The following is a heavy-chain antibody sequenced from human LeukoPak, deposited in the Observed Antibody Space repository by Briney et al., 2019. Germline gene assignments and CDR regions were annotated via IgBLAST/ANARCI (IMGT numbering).Heavy chain of an antibody. D-gene: IGHD1-26*01. Sequence: SETLSLTCAVYGGSFSGYYWSWIRQPPGKGLEWIGEINHSGSTNYNPSLKSRVTISVDTSKNQFSLKLSSVTAADTAVYYCARAVGATALFEYWGQGTLVTVSS. J-gene: IGHJ4*02. CDR1: GGSFSGYY. V-gene: IGHV4-34*01. CDR3: ARAVGATALFEY. CDR2: INHSGST.